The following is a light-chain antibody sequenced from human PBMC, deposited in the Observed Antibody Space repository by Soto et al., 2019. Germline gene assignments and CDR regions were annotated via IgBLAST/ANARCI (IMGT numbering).Light chain of an antibody. V-gene: IGKV1-17*01. CDR3: QQYDTSPLT. J-gene: IGKJ4*01. CDR1: QGIRTD. CDR2: AAS. Sequence: DIQMTQSPSSLSASVGDRVTITCRASQGIRTDLGWYQQKPGKAPKRLIYAASSLQSGVPSRSSGSGSGTEFTLTISSLQPDDFATYYCQQYDTSPLTFGGGTKVDIK.